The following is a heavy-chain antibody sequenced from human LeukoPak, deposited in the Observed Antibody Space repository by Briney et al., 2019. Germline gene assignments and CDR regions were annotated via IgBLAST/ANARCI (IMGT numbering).Heavy chain of an antibody. Sequence: PGGSLRLSCAASGFTFSSYSMNWVRQAPGKGLEWVSSISSSSSYIYYADSVKGRFTISRDNAKNSLYLQMNSLRAEDTAVYYCARDSSGVVPAAIAFYYYGMDVWGQGTTVTVSS. CDR2: ISSSSSYI. CDR3: ARDSSGVVPAAIAFYYYGMDV. V-gene: IGHV3-21*01. J-gene: IGHJ6*02. D-gene: IGHD2-2*01. CDR1: GFTFSSYS.